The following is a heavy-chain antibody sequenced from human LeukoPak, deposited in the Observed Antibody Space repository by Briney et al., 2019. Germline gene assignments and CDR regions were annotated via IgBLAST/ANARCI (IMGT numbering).Heavy chain of an antibody. V-gene: IGHV1-69*01. Sequence: SVKVSCKASGGTFSSYAISWVRQAPGQGLEWMGGIIPIFGTANYARKFQGRVTITADESTSTAYMELSSLRSEDTAVYYCASFIRFGELSNDYWGQGTLVTVSS. CDR2: IIPIFGTA. CDR3: ASFIRFGELSNDY. D-gene: IGHD3-10*01. J-gene: IGHJ4*02. CDR1: GGTFSSYA.